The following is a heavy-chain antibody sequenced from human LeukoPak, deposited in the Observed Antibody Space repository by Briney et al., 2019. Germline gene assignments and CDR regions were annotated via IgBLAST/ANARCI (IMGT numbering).Heavy chain of an antibody. CDR3: ARVFGRYQEAMDV. Sequence: SETLSLTCTVSGGSIRSYYWGWIRQPPGKGLEFIGHIYYTGSTDYNPSLRSRVTISVDTSKNQFSLRLTSVTAADTAVYYCARVFGRYQEAMDVWGPGITVTVSS. V-gene: IGHV4-59*12. CDR1: GGSIRSYY. J-gene: IGHJ6*02. CDR2: IYYTGST. D-gene: IGHD1-26*01.